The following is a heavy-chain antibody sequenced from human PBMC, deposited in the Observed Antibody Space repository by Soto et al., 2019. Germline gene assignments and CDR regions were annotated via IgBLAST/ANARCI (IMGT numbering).Heavy chain of an antibody. CDR1: GGSISSYY. Sequence: SETLSLTCTVSGGSISSYYWSWIRQPPGKGLEWIGYMYKSGGTNYNPSLKSRVTISVDTSKNQFSLKLTSVTAADTAVYYCARDKITGLFDYWGQGTLVTVSS. V-gene: IGHV4-59*12. D-gene: IGHD2-8*02. J-gene: IGHJ4*02. CDR2: MYKSGGT. CDR3: ARDKITGLFDY.